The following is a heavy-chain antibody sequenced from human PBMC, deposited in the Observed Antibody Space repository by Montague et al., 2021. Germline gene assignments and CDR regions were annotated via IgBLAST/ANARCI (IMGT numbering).Heavy chain of an antibody. J-gene: IGHJ4*02. Sequence: FLSLSCSASGFTFSRYWMHWVRQAPGKGLVWVSRINSNGSSTSYADSVKGRFTISRDNAKNTLYLQMNSLRAEDTAVYYCARQATVTTEVGWNYFDYWGQGTLVTVSS. CDR1: GFTFSRYW. CDR2: INSNGSST. D-gene: IGHD4-17*01. V-gene: IGHV3-74*01. CDR3: ARQATVTTEVGWNYFDY.